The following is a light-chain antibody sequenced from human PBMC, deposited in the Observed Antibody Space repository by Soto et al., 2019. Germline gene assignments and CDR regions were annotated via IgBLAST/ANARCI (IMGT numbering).Light chain of an antibody. J-gene: IGKJ2*01. CDR2: GAS. CDR3: QQYGSSFRYT. CDR1: QSVNGNY. Sequence: ELVLTQSPGTLSLSPGERATLSCRASQSVNGNYLTWYQQKPGQAPRLLIYGASSRATGIPDRFSGSGSGTDFTLTISSLEPEDFAVYYCQQYGSSFRYTFGQGTKLEIK. V-gene: IGKV3-20*01.